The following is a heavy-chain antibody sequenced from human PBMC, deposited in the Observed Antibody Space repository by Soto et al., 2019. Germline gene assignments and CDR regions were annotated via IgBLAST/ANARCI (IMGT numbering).Heavy chain of an antibody. CDR2: INAGNGNT. D-gene: IGHD3-10*01. CDR1: GYTFTDYV. J-gene: IGHJ4*01. V-gene: IGHV1-3*05. Sequence: QVQLVQSGAEEKKPGASVKVSCKASGYTFTDYVMHWVRQAPGQRLEWMGWINAGNGNTKYSQKFQARVTFTRDTSASTAYMXLSSLRYEDTAVYYCARGVWGLDFWGQGTLVTVSS. CDR3: ARGVWGLDF.